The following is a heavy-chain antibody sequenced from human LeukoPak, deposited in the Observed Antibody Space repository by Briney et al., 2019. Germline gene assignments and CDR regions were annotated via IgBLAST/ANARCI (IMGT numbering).Heavy chain of an antibody. CDR3: AKRYCSGGSCYHRYFDY. V-gene: IGHV3-23*01. CDR2: FSGSSGRT. CDR1: GFTLSTSS. D-gene: IGHD2-15*01. Sequence: GGSLRLSCAASGFTLSTSSMSWVRQAPGRGLEWVSLFSGSSGRTYYADSVKGRFTISRDNSKNTLYLHMNSLRAEDTAIYYCAKRYCSGGSCYHRYFDYWVQGTLVTVSS. J-gene: IGHJ4*02.